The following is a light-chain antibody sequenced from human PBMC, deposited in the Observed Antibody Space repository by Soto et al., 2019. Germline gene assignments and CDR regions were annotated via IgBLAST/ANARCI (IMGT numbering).Light chain of an antibody. V-gene: IGLV2-14*01. CDR1: SSDVGGYNY. CDR2: EVS. CDR3: SSYTSSSLSRV. J-gene: IGLJ3*02. Sequence: QSALTQPASVSGSPGQSITISCTGTSSDVGGYNYVSWYQQHPGKAPKLMIYEVSNRPSGVSNRFSGSKSGNTASLTISGLQAEDEADYYCSSYTSSSLSRVFGGGTKLTVL.